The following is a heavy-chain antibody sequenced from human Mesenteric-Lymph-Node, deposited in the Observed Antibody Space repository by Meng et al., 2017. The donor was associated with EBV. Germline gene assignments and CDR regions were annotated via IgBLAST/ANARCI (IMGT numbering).Heavy chain of an antibody. CDR2: ISSSGNYI. Sequence: EVQLVESGGGLVKPGGSLRLSCAASGSTFSAYKMNWVRQAPGKGLEWVSSISSSGNYIYYADSVKGRFTIPRDNAKNSLYLQMNSLRAEDTAVYYCARGDQMAFYWGQGTLVTVSA. D-gene: IGHD5-24*01. CDR1: GSTFSAYK. J-gene: IGHJ4*02. V-gene: IGHV3-21*01. CDR3: ARGDQMAFY.